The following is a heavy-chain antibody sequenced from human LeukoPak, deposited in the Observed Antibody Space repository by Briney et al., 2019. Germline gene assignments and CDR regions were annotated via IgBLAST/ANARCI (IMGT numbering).Heavy chain of an antibody. V-gene: IGHV3-23*01. CDR3: AKNRLITRTGPDY. Sequence: GGSLRLSCAASGFTFSSYAMSWVRQAPGKGLEWVSAISASGGSTYYADSVKGRFTISRDNSKNTLYLQMNSLRAEDTAVYYCAKNRLITRTGPDYWGQGTLVTVSS. D-gene: IGHD1-7*01. CDR2: ISASGGST. J-gene: IGHJ4*02. CDR1: GFTFSSYA.